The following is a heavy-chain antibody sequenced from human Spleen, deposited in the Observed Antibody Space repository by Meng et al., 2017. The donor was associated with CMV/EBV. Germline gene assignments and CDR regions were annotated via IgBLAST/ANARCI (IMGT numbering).Heavy chain of an antibody. CDR2: ISYDGNNK. Sequence: GSLKISCAASGFTFSSYSVHWVRQAPGKGLEWVAVISYDGNNKYYAASVRGRFTISRDNSKNTLYLQMTSLRPEDTALYFCARSLLWFGELSPSDIWGQGTMVTVSS. V-gene: IGHV3-30-3*01. CDR3: ARSLLWFGELSPSDI. D-gene: IGHD3-10*01. CDR1: GFTFSSYS. J-gene: IGHJ3*02.